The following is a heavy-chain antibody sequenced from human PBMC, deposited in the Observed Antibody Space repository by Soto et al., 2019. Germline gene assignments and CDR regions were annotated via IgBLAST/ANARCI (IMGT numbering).Heavy chain of an antibody. CDR3: ARGYYGRGDD. CDR1: GGSITSYY. V-gene: IGHV4-4*07. CDR2: IYTSVNT. D-gene: IGHD3-22*01. Sequence: SETLSLTCTVSGGSITSYYWSWIRQLAGKGLEWIGRIYTSVNTNYNPSLKSRVTMSVDTTKNQFSLSLSSVTAADTAVYYCARGYYGRGDDWGQGTLVTVSS. J-gene: IGHJ4*02.